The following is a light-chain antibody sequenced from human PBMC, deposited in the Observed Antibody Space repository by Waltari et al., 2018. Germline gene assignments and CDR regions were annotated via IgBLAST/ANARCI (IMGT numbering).Light chain of an antibody. J-gene: IGKJ2*01. CDR1: QTISTG. V-gene: IGKV1-5*03. Sequence: DIQMTQSPSTLSASVGARVTITCRASQTISTGLAWFQQKPGNAPKVLIFKASSLESRVPSRFSGSGSGTEFTLTISSLQPDDFATYYCQHYNSFPYTFGQGTKLEIK. CDR2: KAS. CDR3: QHYNSFPYT.